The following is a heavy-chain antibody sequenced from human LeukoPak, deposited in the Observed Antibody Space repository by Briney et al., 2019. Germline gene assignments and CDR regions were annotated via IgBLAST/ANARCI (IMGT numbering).Heavy chain of an antibody. J-gene: IGHJ4*02. CDR2: ISSSSSYI. CDR1: GFPFSSYS. Sequence: PGGSLRLSCAASGFPFSSYSMNWVRQAPGKGLEWVSSISSSSSYIYYADSVKGRFTISRDNAKNSLYLQMNSLRAEDTAVYYCASHSYDFWSGYYNSYWGQGTLVTVSS. CDR3: ASHSYDFWSGYYNSY. D-gene: IGHD3-3*01. V-gene: IGHV3-21*01.